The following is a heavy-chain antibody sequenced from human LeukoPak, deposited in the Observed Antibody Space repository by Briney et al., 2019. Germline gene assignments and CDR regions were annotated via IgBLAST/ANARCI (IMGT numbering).Heavy chain of an antibody. Sequence: PGGSLRLSCAASGFTFSSYSMNWVRQAPGKGLEWVSYISSSSSTIYYADSVKGRFTISRDNAKNSLYLQMNSLRAEDTAVYYCAKDVSGSYALNYYGMDVWGQGTTVTVSS. J-gene: IGHJ6*02. CDR1: GFTFSSYS. D-gene: IGHD1-26*01. CDR2: ISSSSSTI. V-gene: IGHV3-48*01. CDR3: AKDVSGSYALNYYGMDV.